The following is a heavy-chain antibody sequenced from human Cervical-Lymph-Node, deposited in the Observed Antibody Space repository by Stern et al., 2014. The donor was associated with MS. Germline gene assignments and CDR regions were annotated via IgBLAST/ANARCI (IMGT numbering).Heavy chain of an antibody. V-gene: IGHV4-30-4*01. D-gene: IGHD5-24*01. CDR2: IHNSGTT. Sequence: VHLVESGPGLVKPSQALSLTCAVTGGSISNAEYYWSWIRQSPGKGLEWIGYIHNSGTTYYNPSLKSRVTISVDTSKNQFSLKLRSVTAADTAVYYCSRDADGYSLVFGYWGRGTLVTVSS. CDR1: GGSISNAEYY. CDR3: SRDADGYSLVFGY. J-gene: IGHJ4*02.